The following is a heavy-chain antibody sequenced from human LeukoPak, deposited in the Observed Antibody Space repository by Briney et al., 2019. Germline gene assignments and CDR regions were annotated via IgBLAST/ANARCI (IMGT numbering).Heavy chain of an antibody. V-gene: IGHV1-46*01. J-gene: IGHJ5*02. CDR3: ARYPENNWFDP. CDR2: INPSGGST. Sequence: ASVKVSCKASGYTFTSYYMHWVRQAPGQGLEWMGIINPSGGSTSYAQKFQGRVTKTRDTSTSTVYMELSSLRSEDTAVYYCARYPENNWFDPWGQGTLVTVSS. D-gene: IGHD1-14*01. CDR1: GYTFTSYY.